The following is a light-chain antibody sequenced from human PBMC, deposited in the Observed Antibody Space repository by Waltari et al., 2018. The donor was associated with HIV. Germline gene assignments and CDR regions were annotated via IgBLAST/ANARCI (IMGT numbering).Light chain of an antibody. CDR2: ENN. CDR1: SSNIGNHY. Sequence: QSVLTQPPSVSAAPGQKVTISCSGSSSNIGNHYVSWYQQFPGAAPKLLIYENNKRPSGIPDRFSGSKSGTSATLGVTGLQTGDEADYYCGTWDGSLGSGVFGGGTKLTVL. V-gene: IGLV1-51*01. CDR3: GTWDGSLGSGV. J-gene: IGLJ2*01.